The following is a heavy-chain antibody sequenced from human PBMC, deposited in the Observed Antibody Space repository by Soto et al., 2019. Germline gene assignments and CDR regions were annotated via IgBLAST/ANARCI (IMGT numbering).Heavy chain of an antibody. J-gene: IGHJ4*02. D-gene: IGHD1-7*01. CDR2: ISGGATTT. V-gene: IGHV3-23*01. CDR1: GFTFRSYG. Sequence: EVQLLESGGGLVQPGESLRLSCAASGFTFRSYGMSWVRQAPGKGLEWVSTISGGATTTSYADSVKGRFTISRDNSKNTLYLQMNSLRAEDTAVYYCAKRDGNYLFDYWGQGTVVTVSS. CDR3: AKRDGNYLFDY.